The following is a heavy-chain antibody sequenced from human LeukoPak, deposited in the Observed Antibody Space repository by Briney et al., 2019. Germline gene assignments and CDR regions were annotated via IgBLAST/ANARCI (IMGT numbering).Heavy chain of an antibody. CDR1: GFTFSSYW. Sequence: GSLRLSCAASGFTFSSYWMHWVRQAPGKGLVWVSRINSDGSSTSYADSVKGRFTISRDNAENTLYLQMNSLRAEDTAVYYCARVGYSGYGLGYWGQGTLVTVSS. CDR3: ARVGYSGYGLGY. D-gene: IGHD5-12*01. V-gene: IGHV3-74*01. CDR2: INSDGSST. J-gene: IGHJ4*02.